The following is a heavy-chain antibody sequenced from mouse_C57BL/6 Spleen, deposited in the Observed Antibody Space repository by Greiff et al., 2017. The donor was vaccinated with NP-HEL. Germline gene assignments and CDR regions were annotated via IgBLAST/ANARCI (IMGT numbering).Heavy chain of an antibody. J-gene: IGHJ2*01. CDR2: INPNNGGT. D-gene: IGHD2-3*01. Sequence: EVQLQESGPELVKPGASVKMSCKASGYTFTDYNMHWVKQSHGKSLEWIGYINPNNGGTSYNQKFKGKATLTVNKSSSTAYMELRSLTSEDSAVYYCARVGEWLLRPLDYWGQGTTLTVSS. CDR3: ARVGEWLLRPLDY. CDR1: GYTFTDYN. V-gene: IGHV1-22*01.